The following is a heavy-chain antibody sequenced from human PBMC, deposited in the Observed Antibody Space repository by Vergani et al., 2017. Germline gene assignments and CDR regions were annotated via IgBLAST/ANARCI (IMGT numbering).Heavy chain of an antibody. CDR2: IIPILGIA. J-gene: IGHJ4*02. D-gene: IGHD3-22*01. V-gene: IGHV1-69*04. CDR1: GGTFSSYA. CDR3: ASSSGYYDSSGYSNY. Sequence: QVQLVQSGAEVKKPGSSVKVSCKASGGTFSSYAISWVRQAPGQGLEWMGRIIPILGIANYAQKLQGRVTMTTDTSTSTAYMELRSLRSDDTAVYYCASSSGYYDSSGYSNYWGQGTLVTVSS.